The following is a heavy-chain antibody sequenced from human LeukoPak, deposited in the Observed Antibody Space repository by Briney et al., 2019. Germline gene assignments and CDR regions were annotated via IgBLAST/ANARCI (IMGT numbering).Heavy chain of an antibody. CDR2: IIPILGIA. D-gene: IGHD3-22*01. CDR3: ARDRDSSGYYYYYGMDV. V-gene: IGHV1-69*04. CDR1: GGTFSSSA. Sequence: SVKVSCKASGGTFSSSAISWVRQAPGQGLEWMGRIIPILGIANYARKFQGRVTITADKSTSTAYMELSSLRSEDTAVYYCARDRDSSGYYYYYGMDVWGQGTTVTVSS. J-gene: IGHJ6*02.